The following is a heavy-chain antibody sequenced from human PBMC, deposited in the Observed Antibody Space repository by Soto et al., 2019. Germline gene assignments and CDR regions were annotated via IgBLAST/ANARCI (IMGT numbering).Heavy chain of an antibody. D-gene: IGHD3-16*02. CDR2: INWNGGST. V-gene: IGHV3-20*04. J-gene: IGHJ5*02. CDR3: ARDISLLPQGWFDP. CDR1: GCTFYDYG. Sequence: PGGSLRLSCAASGCTFYDYGRSWVREAPGKGLEWVSGINWNGGSTSYADSVKGRFTISRDNAQNSLYLQMNTLRAEDTALYYCARDISLLPQGWFDPWGQGTLVTVSS.